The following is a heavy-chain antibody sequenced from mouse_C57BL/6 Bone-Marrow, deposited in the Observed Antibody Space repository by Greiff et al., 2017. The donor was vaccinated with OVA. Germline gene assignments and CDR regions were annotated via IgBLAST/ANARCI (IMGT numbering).Heavy chain of an antibody. CDR3: ARLGGDYFDY. CDR2: IYWDDDK. V-gene: IGHV8-12*01. Sequence: QVTLKESGPGILQSSQTLSLTCSFSGFSLSTSGMGVSWIRQPSGKGLEWLAHIYWDDDKRYNPSLKSRLTISKDTSRNQVFLKSTSVDTADTATYYCARLGGDYFDYWGQGTTLTVSS. CDR1: GFSLSTSGMG. D-gene: IGHD4-1*01. J-gene: IGHJ2*01.